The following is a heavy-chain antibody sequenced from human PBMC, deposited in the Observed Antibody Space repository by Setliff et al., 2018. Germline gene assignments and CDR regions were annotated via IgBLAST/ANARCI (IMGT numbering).Heavy chain of an antibody. V-gene: IGHV4-39*01. Sequence: SETLSLTCSVSDDSFFSDYYFWGWIRQPPGKGLEWIATISSSGATNYNSSLKSRVTLSRDVAKRQFALNLRSVTAVDTAVYYCARVSSSGWRSHDYWGQGTLVTVSS. D-gene: IGHD6-19*01. J-gene: IGHJ4*02. CDR2: ISSSGAT. CDR3: ARVSSSGWRSHDY. CDR1: DDSFFSDYYF.